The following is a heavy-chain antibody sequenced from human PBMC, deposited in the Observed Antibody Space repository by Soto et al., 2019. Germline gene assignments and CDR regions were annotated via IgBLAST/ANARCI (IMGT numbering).Heavy chain of an antibody. V-gene: IGHV4-39*07. D-gene: IGHD3-9*01. J-gene: IGHJ3*02. CDR1: GGSISSSSYY. Sequence: TSETLSLTCTVSGGSISSSSYYWGWIRQPPGKGLEWIGSIYYSGSTYYNPSLKSRVTISVDTSKNQFSLKLSSVTAADTAVYYCARRRDYDILTGDAFDIWGQGTMVTVSS. CDR2: IYYSGST. CDR3: ARRRDYDILTGDAFDI.